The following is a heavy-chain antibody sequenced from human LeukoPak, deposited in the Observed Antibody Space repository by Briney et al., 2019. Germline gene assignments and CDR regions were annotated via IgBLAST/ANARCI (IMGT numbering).Heavy chain of an antibody. V-gene: IGHV1-69*06. CDR2: IIPIFGTA. D-gene: IGHD4/OR15-4a*01. CDR1: GGTFSSYA. J-gene: IGHJ4*02. Sequence: GASVKVSCKASGGTFSSYAISWVRQAPGQGREWMGGIIPIFGTANYAQKFQGRVTITADKSTSTAYMELSSLRSEDTAVYYCARGDYGPTPFDYWGQGTLVTVSS. CDR3: ARGDYGPTPFDY.